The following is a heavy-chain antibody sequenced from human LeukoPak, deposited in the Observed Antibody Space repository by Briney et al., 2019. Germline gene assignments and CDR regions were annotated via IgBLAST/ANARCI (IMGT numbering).Heavy chain of an antibody. J-gene: IGHJ3*02. Sequence: GGSLRLSCTASGFTFSYHWMHWVRQVPGKGLVWISRIDGGGSSTSYADSVKGRFSISRDNAQNSMYLQMNSLRAEDTAVYYCGRVGGRSKAAKGDAFDIWGQGTMVVVSS. CDR3: GRVGGRSKAAKGDAFDI. D-gene: IGHD6-6*01. CDR1: GFTFSYHW. V-gene: IGHV3-74*01. CDR2: IDGGGSST.